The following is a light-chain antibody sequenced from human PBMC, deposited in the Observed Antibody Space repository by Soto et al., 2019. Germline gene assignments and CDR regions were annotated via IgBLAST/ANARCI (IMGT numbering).Light chain of an antibody. CDR2: TND. J-gene: IGLJ1*01. V-gene: IGLV1-44*01. CDR1: SSNIGVNT. Sequence: QSVLTQPPSASGTPGQRVTISCSGSSSNIGVNTVNWYQQLPRAAPKLLIYTNDQRPSGVPDRFSASTSGTSASLAISGLQSEDEADYYCAAWDDSLNGYVFGTGTKLTVL. CDR3: AAWDDSLNGYV.